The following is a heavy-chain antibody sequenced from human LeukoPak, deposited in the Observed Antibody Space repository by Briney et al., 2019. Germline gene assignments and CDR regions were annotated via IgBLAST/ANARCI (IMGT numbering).Heavy chain of an antibody. V-gene: IGHV3-30*18. J-gene: IGHJ4*02. D-gene: IGHD3-22*01. CDR1: GFTFSNFG. CDR2: ISYDGSNQ. CDR3: AKGYYYDSSGYYQHFDH. Sequence: GGSLRLSCAASGFTFSNFGIHWVRQAPGKGLEWVALISYDGSNQYYADSVKGRFTISRDNSKNTLYLQMNSLRAEDTAVYYCAKGYYYDSSGYYQHFDHWGQGTLVTVSS.